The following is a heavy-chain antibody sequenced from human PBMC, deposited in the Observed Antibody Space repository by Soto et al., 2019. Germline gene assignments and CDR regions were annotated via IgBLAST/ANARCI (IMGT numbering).Heavy chain of an antibody. D-gene: IGHD3-10*01. V-gene: IGHV3-13*01. J-gene: IGHJ6*02. Sequence: GGSLRLSCAASGFTFSDYYMSWIRQAPGKGLEWVSYYPGSVKGRFTISRENAKNSLYLQMNSLRAGDTAVYYCARDLVEVRGVQQGMDVWGQGTTVTVSS. CDR3: ARDLVEVRGVQQGMDV. CDR1: GFTFSDYY.